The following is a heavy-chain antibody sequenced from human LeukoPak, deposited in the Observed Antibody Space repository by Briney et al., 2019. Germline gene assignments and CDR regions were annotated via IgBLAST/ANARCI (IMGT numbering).Heavy chain of an antibody. CDR1: GFTFSSYA. D-gene: IGHD4-17*01. CDR3: ATRGNDYGDPNFDY. Sequence: GGSLRLSCAASGFTFSSYAMSWVRQAPGKGLEWVSAISGSGGSTYYADSVKGRFTISRDNSKNTLYLQMNSLRAEDTAVYYCATRGNDYGDPNFDYWGQGTLVTVSS. J-gene: IGHJ4*02. V-gene: IGHV3-23*01. CDR2: ISGSGGST.